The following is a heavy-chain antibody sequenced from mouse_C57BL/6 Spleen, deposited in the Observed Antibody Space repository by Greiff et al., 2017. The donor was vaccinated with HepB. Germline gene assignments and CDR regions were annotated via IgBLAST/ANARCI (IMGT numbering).Heavy chain of an antibody. V-gene: IGHV1-82*01. D-gene: IGHD1-1*01. J-gene: IGHJ2*01. CDR1: GYAFSSSW. Sequence: VQLQQSGPELVKPGASVKISCKASGYAFSSSWMNWVKQRPGKGLEWIGRIYPGDGDTNYNGKFKGKATLTADKSSSTAYMQLSSLTSEDSAVYFCARYPIYYGSSLDYWGQGTTLTVSS. CDR2: IYPGDGDT. CDR3: ARYPIYYGSSLDY.